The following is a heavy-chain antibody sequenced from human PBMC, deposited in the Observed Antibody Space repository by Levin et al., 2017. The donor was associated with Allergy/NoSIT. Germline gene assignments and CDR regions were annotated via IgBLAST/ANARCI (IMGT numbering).Heavy chain of an antibody. CDR1: GGSMTSDDYY. Sequence: SETLSLTCSVSGGSMTSDDYYWSWIRQPAGKGLEWIGRIYTSGGTNYYPSLKSRVTISLDTSKNQFSVTLKSVTAADTAMYYCTRSEAIWGQGILVIVS. V-gene: IGHV4-61*02. CDR2: IYTSGGT. CDR3: TRSEAI. J-gene: IGHJ4*02.